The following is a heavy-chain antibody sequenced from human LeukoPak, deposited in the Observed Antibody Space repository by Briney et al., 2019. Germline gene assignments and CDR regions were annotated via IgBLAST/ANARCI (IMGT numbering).Heavy chain of an antibody. V-gene: IGHV3-74*01. D-gene: IGHD3-3*01. CDR3: AAGGGWDPSFGVVTHIDV. Sequence: GGSLRLSCAASGFTFSGYWMHWVRHGPEKGLELVSRIDNDGHGIIYADSVKGRFTTSRDNAKNTLYLQMNSLRVEDTAVYYCAAGGGWDPSFGVVTHIDVWGKGTTVAVS. J-gene: IGHJ6*03. CDR1: GFTFSGYW. CDR2: IDNDGHGI.